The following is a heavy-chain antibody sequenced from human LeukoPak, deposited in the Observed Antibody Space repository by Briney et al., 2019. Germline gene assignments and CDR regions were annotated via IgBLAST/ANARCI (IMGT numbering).Heavy chain of an antibody. D-gene: IGHD6-6*01. Sequence: SETLSPTCAVYGGSFSGYYWSWIRQPPGKGLEWIGEINHSGSTNYNPSLKSRVTISVDTSKNQFSLKLSSVTAADTAVYYCARVGGAARHTFDYWGQGTLVTVSS. CDR3: ARVGGAARHTFDY. J-gene: IGHJ4*02. V-gene: IGHV4-34*01. CDR2: INHSGST. CDR1: GGSFSGYY.